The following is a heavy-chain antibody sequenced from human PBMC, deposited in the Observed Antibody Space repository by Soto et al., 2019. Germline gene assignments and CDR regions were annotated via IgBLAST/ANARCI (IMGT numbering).Heavy chain of an antibody. CDR2: IKQDGSEK. J-gene: IGHJ3*02. Sequence: GGSLRLSCAASGFTFSSYWMSWVRQAPGKGLEWVANIKQDGSEKYYVDSVKGRFTISRDNAKNSLYLQMNSLRAEDRAVDYCARCQVGMGGGRAFDIWGQGTMVTVSS. CDR1: GFTFSSYW. D-gene: IGHD1-26*01. CDR3: ARCQVGMGGGRAFDI. V-gene: IGHV3-7*01.